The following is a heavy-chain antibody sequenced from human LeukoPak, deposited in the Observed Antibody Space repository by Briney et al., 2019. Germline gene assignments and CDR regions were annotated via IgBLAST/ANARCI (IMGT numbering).Heavy chain of an antibody. CDR1: GFTFSDHY. Sequence: PGGSLRLSCAASGFTFSDHYMDWVRQAPGKGLEWVGRTRKKARSYTTEYAASVKGRFTISRDDPKNSLYLQMNSLKTEDTAVFYCARVVAADGYTYDYWGQGTLVTVSS. V-gene: IGHV3-72*01. CDR2: TRKKARSYTT. D-gene: IGHD6-13*01. CDR3: ARVVAADGYTYDY. J-gene: IGHJ4*02.